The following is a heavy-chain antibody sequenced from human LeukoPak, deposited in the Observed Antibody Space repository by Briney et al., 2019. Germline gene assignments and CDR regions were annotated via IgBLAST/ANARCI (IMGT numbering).Heavy chain of an antibody. D-gene: IGHD3-22*01. CDR3: AKASRGVVTHFDY. V-gene: IGHV3-23*01. CDR2: ISGSGGST. CDR1: GFTFSSYA. Sequence: GGSLRLSCAASGFTFSSYAMSWVRQAPGKGLEWVSAISGSGGSTYYADSVKGRFTISRDNSKNTLYLQMSSLRAEDTAVYYCAKASRGVVTHFDYWGQGTLVTVSS. J-gene: IGHJ4*02.